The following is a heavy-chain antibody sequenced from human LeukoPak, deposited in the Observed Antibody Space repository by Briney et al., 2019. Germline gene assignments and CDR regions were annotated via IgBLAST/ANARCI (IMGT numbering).Heavy chain of an antibody. CDR2: IIPIFGTA. CDR1: GGTFSSYA. D-gene: IGHD6-6*01. V-gene: IGHV1-69*05. J-gene: IGHJ4*02. Sequence: SVKVSCKASGGTFSSYAISWVRQAPGQGLEWMGGIIPIFGTANYAQKFQGRVTITTDESTSTAYMKLSSLRSEDTAVYYCARGKLSSSPYYFDYWGQGTLVTVSS. CDR3: ARGKLSSSPYYFDY.